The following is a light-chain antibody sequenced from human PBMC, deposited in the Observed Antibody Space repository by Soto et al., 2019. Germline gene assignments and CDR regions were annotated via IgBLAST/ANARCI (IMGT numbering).Light chain of an antibody. V-gene: IGLV2-23*01. J-gene: IGLJ1*01. Sequence: QSALTQPASVSGSPGQSITISCTGTSSDVGSYNLVSWYQQHPGKAPKLIIYEGSKRPSGVSNRFSGSKSGNTASLTISGLQDEDEADYHCYSYAGSNTYVFGTGTKVTVL. CDR3: YSYAGSNTYV. CDR2: EGS. CDR1: SSDVGSYNL.